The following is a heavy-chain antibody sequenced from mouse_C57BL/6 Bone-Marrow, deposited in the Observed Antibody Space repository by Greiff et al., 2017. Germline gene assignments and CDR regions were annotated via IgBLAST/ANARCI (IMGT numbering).Heavy chain of an antibody. CDR1: GYTFTSYW. Sequence: VQLQQSGAELVRPGTSVKMSCKASGYTFTSYWIEWVKQRPGHGLEWIGDIYPGGGYTNYNEKFKGKATLTADKSSSTAYMQLSSLTSEDSAIYYCARYFYYYAMDYWGQGTSVTVSS. CDR3: ARYFYYYAMDY. V-gene: IGHV1-63*01. J-gene: IGHJ4*01. CDR2: IYPGGGYT.